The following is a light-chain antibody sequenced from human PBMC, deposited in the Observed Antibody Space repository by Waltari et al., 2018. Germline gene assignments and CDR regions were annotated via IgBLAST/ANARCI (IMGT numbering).Light chain of an antibody. CDR1: QSISTL. CDR2: KTF. J-gene: IGKJ2*03. CDR3: QQYSSSSMFS. V-gene: IGKV1-5*03. Sequence: DIQMTQSPSTLSASVGDRVTITCRASQSISTLLAWFQQKPGNPHKLLIYKTFNLERGVPSRFSGSGSGTEFTLTITSLQPDDFATYYCQQYSSSSMFSFGQGTKLEIK.